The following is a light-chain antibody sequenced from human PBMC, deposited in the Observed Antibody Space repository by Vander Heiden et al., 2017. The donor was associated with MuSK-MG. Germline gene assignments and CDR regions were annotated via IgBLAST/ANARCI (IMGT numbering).Light chain of an antibody. Sequence: SYELTQPSSVSVSPGQTARITCPGDVLEKKYARWFQQKPGQAPVLVIYKDSERPSGIPERFSGSSSGNTVTLTISGAQVEDEADYYCYSAADNNRVFGGGTKLTVL. CDR2: KDS. CDR1: VLEKKY. CDR3: YSAADNNRV. J-gene: IGLJ2*01. V-gene: IGLV3-27*01.